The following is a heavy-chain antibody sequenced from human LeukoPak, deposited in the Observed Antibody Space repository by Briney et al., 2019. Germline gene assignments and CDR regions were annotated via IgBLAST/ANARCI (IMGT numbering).Heavy chain of an antibody. V-gene: IGHV4-34*01. CDR3: ARTHYYGSGSYPY. D-gene: IGHD3-10*01. J-gene: IGHJ4*02. CDR1: GGSFSGYY. Sequence: PSETLSLTCAVYGGSFSGYYWSWIRQPPGKGLEWIGEINHSGSTNYNPSLKSRVTISVDTSKNQFSLKLSSVTAADTAVYYCARTHYYGSGSYPYWGQGTLVTVSS. CDR2: INHSGST.